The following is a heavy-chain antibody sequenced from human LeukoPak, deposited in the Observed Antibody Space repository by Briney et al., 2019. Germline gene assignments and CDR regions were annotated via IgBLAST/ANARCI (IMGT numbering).Heavy chain of an antibody. CDR2: INSDGSST. CDR1: GFTFSSYW. CDR3: ASSIDGHFDH. V-gene: IGHV3-74*01. Sequence: GGSLRLSCAASGFTFSSYWVHWVRQAPGKGLVWVSRINSDGSSTNYADSVKGRFTISRDNAKNTLYLQMNSLRAEDTAVFYCASSIDGHFDHWGQGTLVTVSS. D-gene: IGHD5-24*01. J-gene: IGHJ4*02.